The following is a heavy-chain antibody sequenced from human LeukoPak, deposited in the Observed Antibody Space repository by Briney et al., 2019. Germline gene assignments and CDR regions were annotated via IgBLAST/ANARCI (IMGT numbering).Heavy chain of an antibody. D-gene: IGHD6-19*01. CDR3: ARDSSGWYGWFDP. CDR2: ISDSGGST. Sequence: GGTLRLSCAASGFTFSTYAMNWVRQAPGKGLEWVSAISDSGGSTYYADSVEGRSTISRDNSKHTLYLQMNSLRAEDTAVYYCARDSSGWYGWFDPWGQGTLVTVSS. J-gene: IGHJ5*02. CDR1: GFTFSTYA. V-gene: IGHV3-23*01.